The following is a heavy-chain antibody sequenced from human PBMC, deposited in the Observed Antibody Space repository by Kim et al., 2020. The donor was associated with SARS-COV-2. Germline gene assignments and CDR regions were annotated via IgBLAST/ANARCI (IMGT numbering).Heavy chain of an antibody. V-gene: IGHV1-3*01. CDR3: ARVPYGSGSCYN. Sequence: KYSQKFQGRVTITRDTSASTAYMELSSLRSEDTAVYYCARVPYGSGSCYNWGQGTLVTVSS. D-gene: IGHD3-10*01. J-gene: IGHJ4*02.